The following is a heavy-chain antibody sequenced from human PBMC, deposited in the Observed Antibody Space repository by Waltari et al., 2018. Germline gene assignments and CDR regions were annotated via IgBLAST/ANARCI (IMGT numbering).Heavy chain of an antibody. V-gene: IGHV3-7*01. J-gene: IGHJ4*02. CDR1: GFTFTDYW. CDR2: IHKYGSEK. D-gene: IGHD7-27*01. CDR3: VRDHWGPDY. Sequence: EVHLVESGGGLVQPGGSLRLSCAASGFTFTDYWVSWVRQAPGKGPEWVANIHKYGSEKNYVDYVKGRFTISRDNAKDSVYLQMNSLRADDTAMYYCVRDHWGPDYWGQGTLVTVSS.